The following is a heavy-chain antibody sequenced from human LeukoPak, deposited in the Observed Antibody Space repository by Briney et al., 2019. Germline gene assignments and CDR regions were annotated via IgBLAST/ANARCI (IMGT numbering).Heavy chain of an antibody. J-gene: IGHJ4*02. Sequence: GGSLRLSCAASEFTFSNYAMNWVRQAPGKGLEWLAVISYDGRSKYYADSVKGRFTISRDDSKNTVHLQMNSLRAEDTALYYCAKGGVATVDYLDYWGQGTLVTVSS. CDR1: EFTFSNYA. CDR3: AKGGVATVDYLDY. V-gene: IGHV3-30*18. D-gene: IGHD5-12*01. CDR2: ISYDGRSK.